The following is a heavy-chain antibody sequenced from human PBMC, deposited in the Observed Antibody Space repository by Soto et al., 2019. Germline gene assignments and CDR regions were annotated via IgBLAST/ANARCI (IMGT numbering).Heavy chain of an antibody. Sequence: GGSLRLSCAASGFTFSSYSMNWVRQAPGKGLEWVSYISSSSSTIYYADSVKGRFTISRDNAKNSLYLQMNSLRDEDTAVYYCARDLIAARPSPYFDYWGQGTLVTVS. D-gene: IGHD6-6*01. V-gene: IGHV3-48*02. J-gene: IGHJ4*02. CDR3: ARDLIAARPSPYFDY. CDR1: GFTFSSYS. CDR2: ISSSSSTI.